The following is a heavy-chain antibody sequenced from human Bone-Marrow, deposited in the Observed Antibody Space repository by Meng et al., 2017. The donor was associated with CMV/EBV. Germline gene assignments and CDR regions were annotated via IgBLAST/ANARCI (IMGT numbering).Heavy chain of an antibody. CDR1: GVSISRGGYY. D-gene: IGHD3-22*01. CDR3: ARESTDYYDSSGLDY. J-gene: IGHJ4*02. CDR2: IYYSGST. Sequence: GVSISRGGYYWSWIRQHPGKGLEWIGYIYYSGSTYYNPSLKSRVTISVDTSKNQFSLKLSSVTAADTAVYYCARESTDYYDSSGLDYWGQGTLVTVSS. V-gene: IGHV4-31*02.